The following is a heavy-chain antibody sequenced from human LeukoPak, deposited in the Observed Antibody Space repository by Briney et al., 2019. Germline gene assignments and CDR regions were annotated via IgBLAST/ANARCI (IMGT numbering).Heavy chain of an antibody. CDR1: GYSITNSYY. Sequence: SETLSLTCTVSGYSITNSYYWGWIRQPPGKGLEWIGSIYHSGSTYHNPSLKSRVTISVDTSKNQFSLKLSSVTAADTAVYYCAREWLTMVRGVIDTSYYYYYYMDVWGKGTTVTISS. D-gene: IGHD3-10*01. CDR2: IYHSGST. CDR3: AREWLTMVRGVIDTSYYYYYYMDV. V-gene: IGHV4-38-2*02. J-gene: IGHJ6*03.